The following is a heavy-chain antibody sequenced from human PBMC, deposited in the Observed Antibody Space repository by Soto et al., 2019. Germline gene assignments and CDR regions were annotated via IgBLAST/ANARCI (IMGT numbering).Heavy chain of an antibody. CDR2: ISYDGNHK. V-gene: IGHV3-30*03. CDR3: VRRARLGYCVGGNCHYGMEV. D-gene: IGHD2-15*01. CDR1: GFTFSGYG. Sequence: QVQLVESGGGVVQPGRSLRLSCVGSGFTFSGYGIHWVRQAPGKGLEWVAVISYDGNHKYYADSVKGRFTISRDNSKNTLYLQMNGLRGEDTSVYYCVRRARLGYCVGGNCHYGMEVWGQGTTVTVSS. J-gene: IGHJ6*02.